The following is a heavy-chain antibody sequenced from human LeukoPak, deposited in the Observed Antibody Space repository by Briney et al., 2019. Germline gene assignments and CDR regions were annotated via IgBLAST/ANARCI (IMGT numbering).Heavy chain of an antibody. CDR3: ARVGSSSKLMYYFDY. V-gene: IGHV3-21*01. CDR2: ISSSSSSI. CDR1: GFTFSNYN. Sequence: GGSLRLSCAASGFTFSNYNMHWVHQAPGKGLEWVSTISSSSSSIFYADSVKGRFTISRDNAKNSLYLQMNSLRAEDTAVYYCARVGSSSKLMYYFDYWGQGTLVTVSS. J-gene: IGHJ4*02. D-gene: IGHD6-19*01.